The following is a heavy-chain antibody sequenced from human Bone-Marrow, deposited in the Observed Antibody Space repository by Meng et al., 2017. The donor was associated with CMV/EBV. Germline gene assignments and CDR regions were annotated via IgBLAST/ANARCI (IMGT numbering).Heavy chain of an antibody. D-gene: IGHD1-14*01. J-gene: IGHJ4*02. V-gene: IGHV3-30*18. CDR1: GFPFSSYG. CDR3: AKSTATPEIDY. CDR2: ISYDGSNK. Sequence: SCAASGFPFSSYGMHWVRQAPGKGLEWVAVISYDGSNKYYADSVKGRFTISRDNSKNTLYLQMNSLRAEDTAVYYCAKSTATPEIDYWGQGTLVTVSS.